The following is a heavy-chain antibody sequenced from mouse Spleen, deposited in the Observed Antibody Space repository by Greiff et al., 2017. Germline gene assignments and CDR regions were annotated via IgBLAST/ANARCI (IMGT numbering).Heavy chain of an antibody. D-gene: IGHD1-2*01. Sequence: EVKLVESGGGLVKPGGSLKLSCAASGFTFSSYAMSWVRQTPEKRLEWVATISSGGSYTYYPDSVKGRFTISRDNAKNTLYLQMSSLRSEDTAMYYCARVITTATWFAYWGQGTLVTVSA. CDR3: ARVITTATWFAY. J-gene: IGHJ3*01. CDR1: GFTFSSYA. V-gene: IGHV5-9-1*01. CDR2: ISSGGSYT.